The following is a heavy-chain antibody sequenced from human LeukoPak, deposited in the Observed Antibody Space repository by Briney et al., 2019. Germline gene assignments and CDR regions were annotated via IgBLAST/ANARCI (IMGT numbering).Heavy chain of an antibody. CDR2: ISYSGSA. V-gene: IGHV4-59*01. CDR3: ARVGTYGSGSYLSWLDY. Sequence: SETLSLTCTVSGASNSLYYWSWIRQPPGKGLEWIGYISYSGSANYNPSLKSRVTISVDTSKNQFSLNLRSVTAADTAVYYCARVGTYGSGSYLSWLDYWGQGTLVTVSS. CDR1: GASNSLYY. D-gene: IGHD3-10*01. J-gene: IGHJ4*02.